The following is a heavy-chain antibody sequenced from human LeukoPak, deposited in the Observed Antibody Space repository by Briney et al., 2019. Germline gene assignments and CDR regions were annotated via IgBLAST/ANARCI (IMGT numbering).Heavy chain of an antibody. D-gene: IGHD4-11*01. Sequence: SETLSLTCAVSGGSISSGGYSWSWIRQPPGKGLEWIGYIYHSGSTYYNPSLKSRVTISVDRSKNQFSLKLSSVTAADTAVYYCARCITTAGWFDPWGEGTLVTVSS. V-gene: IGHV4-30-2*01. CDR1: GGSISSGGYS. CDR3: ARCITTAGWFDP. J-gene: IGHJ5*02. CDR2: IYHSGST.